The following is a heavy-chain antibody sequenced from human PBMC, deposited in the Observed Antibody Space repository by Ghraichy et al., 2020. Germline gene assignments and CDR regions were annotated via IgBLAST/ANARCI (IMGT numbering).Heavy chain of an antibody. CDR1: GFTFSSYW. D-gene: IGHD3-9*01. J-gene: IGHJ6*02. CDR2: IKQDGSEK. CDR3: ARSDLRYFDWLFPQYYYYYYGMDV. Sequence: GGSLRLSCAASGFTFSSYWTSWVRQAPGKGLEWVANIKQDGSEKYYVDSVKGRFTISRDNAKNSLYLQMNSLRAEDTAVYYCARSDLRYFDWLFPQYYYYYYGMDVWGQGTTVTVSS. V-gene: IGHV3-7*01.